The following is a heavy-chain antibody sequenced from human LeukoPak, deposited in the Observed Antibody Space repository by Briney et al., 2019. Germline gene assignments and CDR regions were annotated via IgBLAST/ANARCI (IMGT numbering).Heavy chain of an antibody. J-gene: IGHJ4*02. CDR2: ISSSGSTI. V-gene: IGHV3-11*04. CDR3: ARDKDIAAAGPPNY. D-gene: IGHD6-13*01. CDR1: GFTFSDYY. Sequence: PGGSLRLSCAASGFTFSDYYMSWIRQAPGKGLEWVSYISSSGSTIYYADSVKGRFTISRDNAKNSLYLQMSSLRAEDTAVYYCARDKDIAAAGPPNYWGQGTLVTVPS.